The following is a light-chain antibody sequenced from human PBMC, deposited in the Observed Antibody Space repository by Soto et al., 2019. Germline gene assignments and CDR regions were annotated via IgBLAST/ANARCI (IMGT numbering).Light chain of an antibody. V-gene: IGKV3-20*01. CDR2: DAS. J-gene: IGKJ1*01. CDR1: QSVSSNF. Sequence: EIVLTQSPGTLSLSPGERGTLSCRASQSVSSNFLAWYQQKPGQAPRLLIFDASTRATGIPDRFTGRGSGTDFTLTISGLEPEDFAVYYCQFYGDPPKTFGQGTKVEIK. CDR3: QFYGDPPKT.